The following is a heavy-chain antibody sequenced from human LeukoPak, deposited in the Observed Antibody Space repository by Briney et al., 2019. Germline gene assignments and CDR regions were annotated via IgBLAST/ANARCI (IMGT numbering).Heavy chain of an antibody. V-gene: IGHV3-7*01. CDR1: GFTFSSYW. J-gene: IGHJ4*02. D-gene: IGHD3-22*01. CDR3: ALSPHSYDSSGYYILH. Sequence: PGGSLRLSCAASGFTFSSYWMSWVRQAPGKGLEWVANIKQDGSEKYYVDSVKGRFTISRDNAKNSLYLQMNSLRAEDTAVYYCALSPHSYDSSGYYILHWGQGTLVTVSS. CDR2: IKQDGSEK.